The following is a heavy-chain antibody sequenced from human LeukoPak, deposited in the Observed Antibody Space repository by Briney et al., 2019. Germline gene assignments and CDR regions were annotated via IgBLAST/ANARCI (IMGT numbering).Heavy chain of an antibody. V-gene: IGHV3-23*01. CDR3: AKPLGLCSSTSCYEGYARYFDY. D-gene: IGHD2-2*01. Sequence: PGGSLRLSCAASGFTFSSYAMSWVRQAPGKGLEWVSAISGSGGSTYYADSVKGRFTISRDNSKNTLYLQMNSLRAEDTAVYYCAKPLGLCSSTSCYEGYARYFDYWGQGTLVTVSS. CDR1: GFTFSSYA. CDR2: ISGSGGST. J-gene: IGHJ4*02.